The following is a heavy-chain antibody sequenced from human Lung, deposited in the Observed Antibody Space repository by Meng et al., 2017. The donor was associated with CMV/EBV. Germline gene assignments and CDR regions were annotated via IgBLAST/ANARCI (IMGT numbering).Heavy chain of an antibody. V-gene: IGHV1-8*01. CDR1: GYTFTSYD. CDR2: MNPNSGNT. J-gene: IGHJ5*02. CDR3: TRGRGSTHKGNWFDP. D-gene: IGHD3-10*01. Sequence: ASVXVSXKASGYTFTSYDINWVRQATGQGLEWMGWMNPNSGNTAYAPKFQGRLTMTRNTSINTAYMDLSSLRSEDTAIYYCTRGRGSTHKGNWFDPWAQGTXVTVSS.